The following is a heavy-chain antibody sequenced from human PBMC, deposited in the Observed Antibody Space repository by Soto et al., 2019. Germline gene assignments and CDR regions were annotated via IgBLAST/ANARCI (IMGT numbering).Heavy chain of an antibody. CDR1: GGSISSGGYY. V-gene: IGHV4-31*03. D-gene: IGHD2-2*02. CDR3: ARIPHTKYYYGMDV. J-gene: IGHJ6*02. CDR2: IYYSGST. Sequence: QVQLQESGPGLVKPSQNLSLTCTVSGGSISSGGYYWSWIRQHPGKGLAWIGYIYYSGSTYYNPSLKSRVTISVDTSKNQFSLKLSSVTSAYTAVYYCARIPHTKYYYGMDVWGQGTTVTVSS.